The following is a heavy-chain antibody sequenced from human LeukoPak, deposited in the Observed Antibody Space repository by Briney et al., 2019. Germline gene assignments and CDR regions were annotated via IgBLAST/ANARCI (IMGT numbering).Heavy chain of an antibody. CDR2: IYYSGTT. CDR3: ARGVYIAAAQYAY. CDR1: GGSISSYY. D-gene: IGHD6-13*01. Sequence: PSETLSLTCTVSGGSISSYYWSWIRQPPGKGLEWIGYIYYSGTTDYNPSLKSRVTISVDTSKNQFSLKLSSVTAADTAVYYCARGVYIAAAQYAYWGQGTLVTVSS. J-gene: IGHJ4*02. V-gene: IGHV4-59*01.